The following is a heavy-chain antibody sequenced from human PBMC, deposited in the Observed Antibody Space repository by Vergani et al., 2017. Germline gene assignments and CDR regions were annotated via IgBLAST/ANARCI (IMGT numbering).Heavy chain of an antibody. D-gene: IGHD2-15*01. CDR2: ISTRSSYT. CDR3: ATSGTIHIVVAASDNEAFDM. V-gene: IGHV3-21*01. CDR1: GFMFNNYN. J-gene: IGHJ3*02. Sequence: EVQLVESGGGLVKPGGSLTLSCAASGFMFNNYNLNWVRQVPGKGLEWVSTISTRSSYTHYADSVRGRFTIYRDDAQNSLYLQMNSLRAEDAAVYYCATSGTIHIVVAASDNEAFDMWGQGTVVTVSS.